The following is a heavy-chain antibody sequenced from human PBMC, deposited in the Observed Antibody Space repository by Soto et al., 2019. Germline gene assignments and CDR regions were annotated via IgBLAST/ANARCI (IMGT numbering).Heavy chain of an antibody. V-gene: IGHV1-69*06. CDR2: IIPLYGTV. CDR1: GGTFNSYG. Sequence: QAHLAQSGAEVKKPGSSVTVSCKASGGTFNSYGISWVRQAPGQGLDWMGVIIPLYGTVNYAKKFKGRVSITADKSTSTAYMDLNSLRSDDTAVYYCARVRVIRGVIPSHFGLWGQGTQVTVSS. CDR3: ARVRVIRGVIPSHFGL. D-gene: IGHD3-10*01. J-gene: IGHJ4*02.